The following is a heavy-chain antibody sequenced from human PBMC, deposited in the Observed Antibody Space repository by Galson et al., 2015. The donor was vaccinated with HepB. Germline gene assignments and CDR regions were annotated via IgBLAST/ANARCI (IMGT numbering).Heavy chain of an antibody. J-gene: IGHJ4*02. CDR2: ISSSSSTI. D-gene: IGHD5-18*01. CDR3: ARDRGYSYGPPYYFDY. V-gene: IGHV3-48*02. Sequence: SLRLSCAASGFTFSSYSMSWVRQAPGKGLEWVSYISSSSSTIYYADSVKGRFTISRDNAKNSLYLQMNSLRDEDTAVYYCARDRGYSYGPPYYFDYWGQGTLVTVSS. CDR1: GFTFSSYS.